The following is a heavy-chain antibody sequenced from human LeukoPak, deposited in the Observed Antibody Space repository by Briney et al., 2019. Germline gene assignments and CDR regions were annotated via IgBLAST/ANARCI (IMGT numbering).Heavy chain of an antibody. J-gene: IGHJ5*02. V-gene: IGHV3-23*01. Sequence: GGSLRLSCAASGFTFSSYGMTWVRQAPGKGLEWVSGISGSTYYADSVKGRFTISRDNSKNTLYLQMNSLRAEDTAVYFCAKDDYYDSSGDPNWFDPWGQGTLVTVSS. CDR3: AKDDYYDSSGDPNWFDP. CDR1: GFTFSSYG. CDR2: ISGST. D-gene: IGHD3-22*01.